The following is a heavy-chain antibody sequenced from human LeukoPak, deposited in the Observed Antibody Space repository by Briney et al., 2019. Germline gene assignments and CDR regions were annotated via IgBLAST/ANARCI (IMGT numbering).Heavy chain of an antibody. J-gene: IGHJ3*02. Sequence: GGSLRLSCAASGFTFSSYSMNWVRQAPGKGLEWVSSITSSSSYIYHADSVKGRFTISRDNAKNSLYLRMNSLRAEDTAVYYCARDEYCSSTSCYSAFDIWGQGTMVTVSS. CDR2: ITSSSSYI. V-gene: IGHV3-21*01. CDR3: ARDEYCSSTSCYSAFDI. CDR1: GFTFSSYS. D-gene: IGHD2-2*02.